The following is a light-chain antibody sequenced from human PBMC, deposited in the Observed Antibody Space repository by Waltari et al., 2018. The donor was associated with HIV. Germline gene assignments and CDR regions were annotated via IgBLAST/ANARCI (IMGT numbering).Light chain of an antibody. CDR3: AAWGNSMSLL. V-gene: IGLV1-47*01. CDR1: SSNIGSNS. J-gene: IGLJ2*01. Sequence: QSVLTQPPSSSGTPGQRVTISCSGSSSNIGSNSVYWYQQLPGTAPTLLLYRNNTRPSGVPDRFSGSKSGTSASLAISGLRSEDEADYYCAAWGNSMSLLFGGGTKLTVL. CDR2: RNN.